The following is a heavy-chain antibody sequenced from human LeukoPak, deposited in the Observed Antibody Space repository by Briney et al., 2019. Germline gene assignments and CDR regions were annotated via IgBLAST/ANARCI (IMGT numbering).Heavy chain of an antibody. CDR3: ARALGNWNYVHFDY. D-gene: IGHD1-7*01. CDR2: IIPIFGTA. Sequence: SVKVSCKASGGTFSSYAISWVRQAPGQGLEWMGGIIPIFGTASYAQKFQGRVTITADKSTSTAYMELSSLRSEDTAVYYCARALGNWNYVHFDYWGQGTLVTVSS. V-gene: IGHV1-69*06. CDR1: GGTFSSYA. J-gene: IGHJ4*02.